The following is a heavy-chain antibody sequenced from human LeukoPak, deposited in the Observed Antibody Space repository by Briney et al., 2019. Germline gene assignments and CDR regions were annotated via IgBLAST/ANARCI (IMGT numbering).Heavy chain of an antibody. CDR3: AREGNYYDSRGGFFDY. D-gene: IGHD3-22*01. V-gene: IGHV3-21*01. CDR2: ISSSSSYI. Sequence: SGGSLRLSCAASGFTFSSYSMNWVRQAPGKGLEWVSSISSSSSYIYYADSVKGRFTISRDNAKNSLYLQMNSLRAEDTAVYYCAREGNYYDSRGGFFDYWGQGTLVTVSS. CDR1: GFTFSSYS. J-gene: IGHJ4*02.